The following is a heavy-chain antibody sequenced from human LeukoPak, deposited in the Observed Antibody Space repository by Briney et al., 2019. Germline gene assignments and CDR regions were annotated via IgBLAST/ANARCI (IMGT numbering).Heavy chain of an antibody. D-gene: IGHD6-19*01. CDR1: GFTFSSFS. J-gene: IGHJ4*02. Sequence: GSLRLSCAASGFTFSSFSMIWVRQAPGKGLEWVSSISSSITYTFYADSVKGRFTISRDNAKNSLYLQMNSLRAEDTAVYYCARESSGWYPRWGQGTLVTVSS. V-gene: IGHV3-21*01. CDR3: ARESSGWYPR. CDR2: ISSSITYT.